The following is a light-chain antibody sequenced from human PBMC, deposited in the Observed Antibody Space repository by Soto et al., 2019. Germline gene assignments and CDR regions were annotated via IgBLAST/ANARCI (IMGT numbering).Light chain of an antibody. CDR1: SSDVGAYDH. V-gene: IGLV2-14*01. CDR2: DVR. CDR3: ASKTNSSTVL. J-gene: IGLJ2*01. Sequence: QSVLTQPSSMSGSPGQSITISCTGTSSDVGAYDHVSWHQHRPGRAPKVLIYDVRIRPSEVSNRFSGSKSGDTASLTIAGLQAEDEAIYYWASKTNSSTVLFGGGTKLTVL.